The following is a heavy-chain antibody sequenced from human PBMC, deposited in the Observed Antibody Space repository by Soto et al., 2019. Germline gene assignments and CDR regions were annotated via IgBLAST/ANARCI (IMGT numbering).Heavy chain of an antibody. J-gene: IGHJ4*02. CDR1: GYTFTNYD. CDR2: MNPDSGDT. D-gene: IGHD7-27*01. V-gene: IGHV1-8*01. Sequence: QVQLVQSGAEVKEPGASVKVSCKAFGYTFTNYDINWVRQATGQGPEWMGWMNPDSGDTGYVPNFQGRVTMTRSTSISTAYMELSDLRSEDTAVYYCARSRGGTGVHFDYWGQGTLVTVSS. CDR3: ARSRGGTGVHFDY.